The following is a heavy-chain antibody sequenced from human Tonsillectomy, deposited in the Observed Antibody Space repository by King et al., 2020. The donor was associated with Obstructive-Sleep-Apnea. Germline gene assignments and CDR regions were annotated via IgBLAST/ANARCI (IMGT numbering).Heavy chain of an antibody. Sequence: VQLVESGGGVVQPGRSLRLSCAASGFTFSSYGMHWVRQAPGKGLEWVAVIWYDGSNKYYADSVKGRFTISRDNSRNTLYLQMNSLRAEDTAVYYCARAHYYGSGSYNHFDYWGQGTLVTVSS. CDR3: ARAHYYGSGSYNHFDY. CDR1: GFTFSSYG. D-gene: IGHD3-10*01. CDR2: IWYDGSNK. V-gene: IGHV3-33*01. J-gene: IGHJ4*02.